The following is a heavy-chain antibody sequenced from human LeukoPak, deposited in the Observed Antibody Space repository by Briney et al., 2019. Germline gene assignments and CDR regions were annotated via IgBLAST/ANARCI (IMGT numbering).Heavy chain of an antibody. Sequence: GESLQISCKASGYSFSSDWIAWVRQMPGKGLEWMGIIFPIDSETTYSPSFQGQVTISADKSISTAYLQWSSLKASDTAMYYCTRGCSGGSCSRDAMDVWGQGTVVTVSS. D-gene: IGHD2-15*01. J-gene: IGHJ6*02. CDR3: TRGCSGGSCSRDAMDV. CDR1: GYSFSSDW. CDR2: IFPIDSET. V-gene: IGHV5-51*01.